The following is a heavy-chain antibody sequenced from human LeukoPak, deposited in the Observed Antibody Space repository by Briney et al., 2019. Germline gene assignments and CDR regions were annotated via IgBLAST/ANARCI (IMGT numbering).Heavy chain of an antibody. J-gene: IGHJ6*02. V-gene: IGHV4-34*01. Sequence: SETLSLTCAVYGGSFSGYYWSWIRQPPGKGLEWIGEINHSGSTNYNPSLKSRVTISVDTSKNLFSLKLSSVTAADTAVYYCARDSYGSGSYYIGGMDVWGQGTAVTVSS. CDR2: INHSGST. CDR3: ARDSYGSGSYYIGGMDV. D-gene: IGHD3-10*01. CDR1: GGSFSGYY.